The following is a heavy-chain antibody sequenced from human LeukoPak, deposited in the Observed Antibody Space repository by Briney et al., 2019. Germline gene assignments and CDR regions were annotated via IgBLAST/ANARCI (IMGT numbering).Heavy chain of an antibody. CDR2: IWYDGSNK. CDR1: GFTFSSYG. J-gene: IGHJ4*02. CDR3: ARRAPERGGVRGVIDY. D-gene: IGHD3-10*01. Sequence: GRSLRLSCAASGFTFSSYGMHWVRQAPGKGLEWVAVIWYDGSNKYYADSVKGRFTISRDNSKNTLYLQMNSLRAEDTAVYYCARRAPERGGVRGVIDYWGQGTLVTVSS. V-gene: IGHV3-33*01.